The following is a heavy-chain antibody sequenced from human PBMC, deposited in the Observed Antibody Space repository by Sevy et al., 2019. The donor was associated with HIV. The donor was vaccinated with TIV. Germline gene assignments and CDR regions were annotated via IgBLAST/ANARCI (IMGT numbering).Heavy chain of an antibody. D-gene: IGHD6-13*01. Sequence: GGSLRLSCAASGFAFSSHAMHWVRQAPGKGLEWVAVISYEGTGTFYAASVGGRFTISRDNSKNILSLQINSLRPEDTAVYYCARDGGYSIKWYPLYWGHGTLVTVSS. CDR2: ISYEGTGT. V-gene: IGHV3-30-3*01. CDR1: GFAFSSHA. J-gene: IGHJ4*01. CDR3: ARDGGYSIKWYPLY.